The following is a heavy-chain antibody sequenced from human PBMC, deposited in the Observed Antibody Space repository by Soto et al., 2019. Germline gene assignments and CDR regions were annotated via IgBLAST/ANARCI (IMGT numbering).Heavy chain of an antibody. CDR1: GYTFTGYY. CDR2: INPNSGGT. CDR3: ARMSGLYEPDIVVVVAATDYGMDV. J-gene: IGHJ6*02. Sequence: ASVKVSCKASGYTFTGYYMHWVRQAPGQGLEWMGWINPNSGGTNYAQKFQGWVTMTRDTSISTAYMELSRLRSDDTAVYYCARMSGLYEPDIVVVVAATDYGMDVWGQGTTVTVSS. V-gene: IGHV1-2*04. D-gene: IGHD2-15*01.